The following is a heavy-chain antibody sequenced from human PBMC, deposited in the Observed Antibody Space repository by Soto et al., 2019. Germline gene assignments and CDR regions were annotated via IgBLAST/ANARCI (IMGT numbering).Heavy chain of an antibody. CDR3: ARGIEGWYQASYYYGMDV. CDR2: IYYSGST. J-gene: IGHJ6*02. V-gene: IGHV4-61*01. D-gene: IGHD6-19*01. Sequence: QVQLQESGPGLVKPSETLSLTCTVSGGSVSSGSYYWSWIRQPPGKGLEWIGYIYYSGSTNYNPSLKSRVTISLDTSKNQFSLKLSSVTAADTAVYYCARGIEGWYQASYYYGMDVWGQGTTVTVSS. CDR1: GGSVSSGSYY.